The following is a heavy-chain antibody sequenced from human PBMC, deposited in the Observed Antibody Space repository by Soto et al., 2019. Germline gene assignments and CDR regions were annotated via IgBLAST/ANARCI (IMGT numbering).Heavy chain of an antibody. CDR3: ARQKAAGSDRGGMDV. Sequence: QVQLQESGPGLVKPSETLSLTCTVSGGSISNFYWTWIRQPPGKGLEWIGYVQYRGTTNYNPSVSCRVTTSVDTAKNQLDLNLTSVTAADRAVNYCARQKAAGSDRGGMDVWGQGTTVTVSS. J-gene: IGHJ6*02. CDR1: GGSISNFY. D-gene: IGHD6-25*01. V-gene: IGHV4-59*08. CDR2: VQYRGTT.